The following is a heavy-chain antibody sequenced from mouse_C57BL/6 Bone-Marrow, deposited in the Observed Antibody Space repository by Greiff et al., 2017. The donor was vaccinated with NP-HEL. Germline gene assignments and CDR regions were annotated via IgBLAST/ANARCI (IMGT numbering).Heavy chain of an antibody. CDR2: ISSGSSTI. V-gene: IGHV5-17*01. Sequence: EVQLVESGGGLVKPGGSLKLSCAASGFTFSDYGMHWVRQAPEKGLEWVAYISSGSSTIYYADTVKGRFPISRDNAKNTLFLQMTSLRSEDTAMYYCARGSTRGYFDYWGQGTTLTVSS. CDR3: ARGSTRGYFDY. CDR1: GFTFSDYG. J-gene: IGHJ2*01.